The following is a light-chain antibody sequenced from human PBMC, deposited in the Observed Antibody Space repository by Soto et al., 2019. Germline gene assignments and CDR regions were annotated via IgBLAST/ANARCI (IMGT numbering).Light chain of an antibody. Sequence: EIVMTQSPATLSVSPGERATLSCRASQSVSSSLAWYQQKPGQAPRLLIYGASTRATGIPARFSGSGSGTXXXXXXXXXXXEDXXXXYCQXXNNGPTYTFGQGTKLEIK. V-gene: IGKV3-15*01. J-gene: IGKJ2*01. CDR1: QSVSSS. CDR2: GAS. CDR3: QXXNNGPTYT.